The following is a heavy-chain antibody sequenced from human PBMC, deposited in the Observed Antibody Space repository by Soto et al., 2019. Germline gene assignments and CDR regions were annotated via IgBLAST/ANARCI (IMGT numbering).Heavy chain of an antibody. CDR3: ARGGYMFGYGH. CDR1: GYIFTTHV. Sequence: VKRVQPGAGVGRLGAPGRASGKAPGYIFTTHVISWVRQAPGQGLEGMGWSSSSTGQTNYAQKLQGRVTLTIDTSTTTAYMELRSLRSDDTAMYYCARGGYMFGYGHWGQGTLVTVSP. J-gene: IGHJ4*02. CDR2: SSSSTGQT. V-gene: IGHV1-18*01. D-gene: IGHD5-18*01.